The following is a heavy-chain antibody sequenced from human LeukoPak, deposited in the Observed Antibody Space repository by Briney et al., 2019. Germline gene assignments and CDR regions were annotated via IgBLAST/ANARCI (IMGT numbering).Heavy chain of an antibody. CDR1: GFTFSSYS. CDR3: ASQRYCSGGSCYSGIDY. J-gene: IGHJ4*02. D-gene: IGHD2-15*01. Sequence: GGSLRLSCASSGFTFSSYSMNWVRQAPGKGLEWVSSISSSSSYIYYADSVKGRFTISRDNAKNSLYLQMNSLRAEGTAVYYCASQRYCSGGSCYSGIDYWGQGTLVTVSS. CDR2: ISSSSSYI. V-gene: IGHV3-21*01.